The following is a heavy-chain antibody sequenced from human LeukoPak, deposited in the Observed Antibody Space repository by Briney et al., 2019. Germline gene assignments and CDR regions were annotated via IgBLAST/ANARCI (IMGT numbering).Heavy chain of an antibody. D-gene: IGHD2-15*01. CDR2: ISGSGGST. J-gene: IGHJ4*02. CDR3: RGTLVVVAATSSLLGDY. Sequence: PGGTLRLSCAASGFTFSSYGMSWVRQAPGKGLEWVSAISGSGGSTYYADSVKGRFTISRDNSKNTLYLQMNSLRAEDTAVYYCRGTLVVVAATSSLLGDYWGQGTLVTVSS. CDR1: GFTFSSYG. V-gene: IGHV3-23*01.